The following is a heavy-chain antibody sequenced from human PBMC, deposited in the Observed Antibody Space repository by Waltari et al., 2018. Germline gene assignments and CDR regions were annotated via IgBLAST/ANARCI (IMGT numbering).Heavy chain of an antibody. CDR3: ARDNYYDTISWSFFYYYYGMDV. V-gene: IGHV3-7*04. CDR1: GFTFSSYW. CDR2: IKQDGSEK. J-gene: IGHJ6*02. Sequence: EVQLVESGGGLVQPGGSLRLSCAASGFTFSSYWMSWVRQAPGKGLEWVANIKQDGSEKYYVDSVKGRFTISRDNAKNSLYLQMNSLRAEDTAVYYCARDNYYDTISWSFFYYYYGMDVWGQGTTVTVSS. D-gene: IGHD3-22*01.